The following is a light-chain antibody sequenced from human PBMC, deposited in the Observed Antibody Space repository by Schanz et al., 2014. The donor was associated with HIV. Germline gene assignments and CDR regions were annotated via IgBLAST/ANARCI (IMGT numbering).Light chain of an antibody. CDR1: SSNIGSNS. CDR3: AVWDDSLSGYV. CDR2: NNN. J-gene: IGLJ1*01. V-gene: IGLV1-44*01. Sequence: QSVLTQPPSASGTPGQRVPISCSGRSSNIGSNSVYWYQQLPGTAPKLLIYNNNQRPSGVPDRISGSKSGASASLAISGLQSEDEADYCCAVWDDSLSGYVFGTGTKLTVL.